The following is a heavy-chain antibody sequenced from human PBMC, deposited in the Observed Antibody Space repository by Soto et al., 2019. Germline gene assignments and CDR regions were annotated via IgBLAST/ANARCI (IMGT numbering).Heavy chain of an antibody. CDR1: GFTFSSYA. J-gene: IGHJ6*02. CDR2: ISGSGGST. D-gene: IGHD2-15*01. CDR3: AKDRLMRGYCSGGSCYSYYYYYGMDV. V-gene: IGHV3-23*01. Sequence: PGGSLRLSCAASGFTFSSYAMSWVRQAPGKGLEWVSAISGSGGSTYCADSVKGRFTISRDNSKNTLYLQMNSLRAEDTAVYYCAKDRLMRGYCSGGSCYSYYYYYGMDVWGQGTTVTVSS.